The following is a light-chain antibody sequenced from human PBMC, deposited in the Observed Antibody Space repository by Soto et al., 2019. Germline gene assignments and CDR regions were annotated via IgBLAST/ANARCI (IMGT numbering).Light chain of an antibody. V-gene: IGLV2-23*01. J-gene: IGLJ3*02. CDR2: EGT. CDR1: SSEFGTYSV. Sequence: QSALTQSASVSGSPGQSITISCTGTSSEFGTYSVVSWYQQHPGKAPKLLIYEGTKRPSGVSNRFSASESGNTASLTISGLQAEDEAVYHCHSYARSTLVFGGGTKLTVL. CDR3: HSYARSTLV.